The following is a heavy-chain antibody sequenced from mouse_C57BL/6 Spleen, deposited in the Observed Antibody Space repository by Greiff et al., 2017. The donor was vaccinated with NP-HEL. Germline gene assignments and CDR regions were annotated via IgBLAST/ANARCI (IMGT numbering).Heavy chain of an antibody. D-gene: IGHD1-1*01. J-gene: IGHJ2*01. V-gene: IGHV5-16*01. CDR2: INYDGSST. Sequence: EVQLVESEGGLVQPGSSMKLSCTASGFTFSDYYMAWVRQVPEKGLEWVANINYDGSSTYYLDSLKSRFIISRNNAKNILYLQMSSLKSEDTATYYCARCYGSSEFDYWGQGTTLTVSS. CDR3: ARCYGSSEFDY. CDR1: GFTFSDYY.